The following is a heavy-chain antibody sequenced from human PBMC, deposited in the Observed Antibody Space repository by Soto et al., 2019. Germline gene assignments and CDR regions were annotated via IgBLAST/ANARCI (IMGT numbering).Heavy chain of an antibody. J-gene: IGHJ3*02. CDR2: IYHSGST. CDR1: GGSISSSSYY. CDR3: ASTSSRVGEIRAFDI. D-gene: IGHD6-13*01. Sequence: PSETLSLTCTVSGGSISSSSYYWGWIRQPPGKGLEWIGYIYHSGSTYYNPSLKSRVTISVDRSKNQFSLKLSSVTAADTAVYYCASTSSRVGEIRAFDIWGQGTMVT. V-gene: IGHV4-39*07.